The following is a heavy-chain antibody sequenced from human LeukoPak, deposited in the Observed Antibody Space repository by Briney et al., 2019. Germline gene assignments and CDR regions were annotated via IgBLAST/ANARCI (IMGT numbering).Heavy chain of an antibody. D-gene: IGHD1-26*01. CDR1: GYSFTTYW. CDR2: IYPGDSDT. Sequence: GESLKISCKGSGYSFTTYWIGWVRQMPGKGLEWMGIIYPGDSDTTYSPAFQGQVTISVDKSVNTAYLQWSSLKPSDTAVYYCARHGLGGSGSYSRYWGQGTLVTVPS. CDR3: ARHGLGGSGSYSRY. J-gene: IGHJ4*02. V-gene: IGHV5-51*01.